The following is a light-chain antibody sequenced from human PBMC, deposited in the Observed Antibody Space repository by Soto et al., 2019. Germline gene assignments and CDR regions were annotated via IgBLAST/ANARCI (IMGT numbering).Light chain of an antibody. J-gene: IGKJ1*01. CDR1: QSVVYSDGIAY. CDR2: RVS. V-gene: IGKV2-30*01. Sequence: DVVMTQSPLSLPVTLGQPASISCRSSQSVVYSDGIAYLTWFQQRPGQSPRRLIYRVSNRDSGVPDRFSGSGSGTDFTLKISRVEAEDVGVYYCMQGTLWPPTFGRGTKVEIK. CDR3: MQGTLWPPT.